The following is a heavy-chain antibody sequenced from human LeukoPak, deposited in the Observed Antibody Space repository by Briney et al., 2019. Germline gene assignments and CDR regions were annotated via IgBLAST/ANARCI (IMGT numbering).Heavy chain of an antibody. V-gene: IGHV1-2*02. CDR2: INPNSGGT. J-gene: IGHJ4*02. Sequence: ASVKVSCKASGYTFTGYHMHWVRQAPGQGLEWMGWINPNSGGTNYAQKFQGRVTMTRDTSISTAYMELSRLRSDDTAVYYCARDYSSSSYFDYWGQGTLVTVSS. CDR3: ARDYSSSSYFDY. CDR1: GYTFTGYH. D-gene: IGHD6-6*01.